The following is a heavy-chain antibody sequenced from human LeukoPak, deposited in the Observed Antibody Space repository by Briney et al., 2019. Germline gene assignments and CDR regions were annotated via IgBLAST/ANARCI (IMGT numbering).Heavy chain of an antibody. CDR1: GYMFTNYW. CDR2: IYPGDSDT. J-gene: IGHJ4*02. D-gene: IGHD6-19*01. V-gene: IGHV5-51*01. CDR3: ALNARSSGWPNFDY. Sequence: GESLKISCQGSGYMFTNYWIGWVRQMPGKGLEWMGIIYPGDSDTRYNPSFHDQVTTSADKSISTAYLRWSSLKASDTAMYYCALNARSSGWPNFDYWGQGNLVTVSS.